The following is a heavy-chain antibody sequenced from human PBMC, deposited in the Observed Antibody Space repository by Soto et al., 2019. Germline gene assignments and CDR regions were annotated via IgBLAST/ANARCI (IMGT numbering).Heavy chain of an antibody. CDR2: FDPEDGQT. J-gene: IGHJ4*02. CDR3: ATGLDWLGKTDY. CDR1: GYTLSQVS. D-gene: IGHD3-9*01. Sequence: ASVKVSCKVSGYTLSQVSVHWVRQPPGKGLGWVGGFDPEDGQTIYAPRFQGRVVMTEDTSTDTAYMELSSLRSEDTAVYYCATGLDWLGKTDYWGQGTLVTVSS. V-gene: IGHV1-24*01.